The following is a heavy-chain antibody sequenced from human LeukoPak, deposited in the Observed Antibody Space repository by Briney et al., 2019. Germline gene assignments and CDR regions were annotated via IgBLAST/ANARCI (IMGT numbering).Heavy chain of an antibody. J-gene: IGHJ4*02. Sequence: PGGSLRLSCAASGFTLSNYNMNWLRQAPGKGLEWVSFISDSSSHTFYSDSVKGRFTISRDNVKNSLHLQMNSLRAEDTTIYYCARDGEGGAAAGYWGQGTLVTVSS. CDR3: ARDGEGGAAAGY. CDR1: GFTLSNYN. D-gene: IGHD6-13*01. V-gene: IGHV3-48*01. CDR2: ISDSSSHT.